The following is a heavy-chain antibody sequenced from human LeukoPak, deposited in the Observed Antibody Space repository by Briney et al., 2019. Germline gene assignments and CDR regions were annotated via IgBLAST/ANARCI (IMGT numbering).Heavy chain of an antibody. J-gene: IGHJ4*02. CDR3: ASRYDYSNYIDY. V-gene: IGHV4-39*01. CDR1: GGSISSSCYY. D-gene: IGHD4-11*01. CDR2: IYYSGST. Sequence: SETLSLTCTVSGGSISSSCYYWGWIRQPPGTGLEWIGTIYYSGSTYYNPSLKSRVTISVDTSKNQFSLKLSSVTAADTAVYYCASRYDYSNYIDYWGQGTLVTVSS.